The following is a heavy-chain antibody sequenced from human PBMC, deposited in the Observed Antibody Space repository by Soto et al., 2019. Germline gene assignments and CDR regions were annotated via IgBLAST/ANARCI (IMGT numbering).Heavy chain of an antibody. CDR3: ARTTAVPNTLRSRYFFDY. CDR2: VYYSGTT. Sequence: SETLSLTCSVSGGSVSNKTYYWSWIRQPPGKRLEWIGYVYYSGTTNYNPSLTSRVTISVDLSKNQFSLRLSSVTTADTALYYCARTTAVPNTLRSRYFFDYWGQGTLVTGSS. D-gene: IGHD4-17*01. CDR1: GGSVSNKTYY. J-gene: IGHJ4*02. V-gene: IGHV4-61*01.